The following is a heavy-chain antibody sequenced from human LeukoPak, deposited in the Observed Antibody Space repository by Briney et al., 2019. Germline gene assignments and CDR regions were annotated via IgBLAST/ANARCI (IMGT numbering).Heavy chain of an antibody. Sequence: GGSLRLSCAASGFTFSSYWMHWVRQAPGKGLEWVSSISGSGVSTYYADSVKGRFSISRDNSKNTLYLQMNSLRAEDTAVYYCAIRGYSGSLASWGQGTLVTVSS. V-gene: IGHV3-23*01. CDR3: AIRGYSGSLAS. CDR2: ISGSGVST. CDR1: GFTFSSYW. D-gene: IGHD1-26*01. J-gene: IGHJ5*02.